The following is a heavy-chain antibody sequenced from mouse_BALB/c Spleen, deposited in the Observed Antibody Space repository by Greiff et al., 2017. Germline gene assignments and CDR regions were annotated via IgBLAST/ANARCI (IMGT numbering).Heavy chain of an antibody. Sequence: EVQLVESGPELVKPGASVKMSCKASGYTFTSYVMHWVKQKPGQGLEWIGYINPYNDGTKYNEKFKGKATLTSDKSSSTAYMELSSLTSEDSAVYYCARGYYGSSPWFAYWGQGTLVTVSA. D-gene: IGHD1-1*01. CDR2: INPYNDGT. V-gene: IGHV1-14*01. J-gene: IGHJ3*01. CDR3: ARGYYGSSPWFAY. CDR1: GYTFTSYV.